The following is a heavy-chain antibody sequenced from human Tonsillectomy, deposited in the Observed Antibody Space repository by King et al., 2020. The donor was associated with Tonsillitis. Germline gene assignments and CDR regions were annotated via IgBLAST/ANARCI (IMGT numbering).Heavy chain of an antibody. V-gene: IGHV5-10-1*01. CDR3: ATRTGFSGYDSFFEY. Sequence: QLVQSGAAVKKPGESLGISCQGSGYSFSDYLITWVRQVPGKGLEWMGKIDPSDSHTNYRPSLQGHVTISADKSINTAYLQWSSLKASDTAIYYCATRTGFSGYDSFFEYWGQGTLVTVSS. J-gene: IGHJ4*02. CDR1: GYSFSDYL. CDR2: IDPSDSHT. D-gene: IGHD5-12*01.